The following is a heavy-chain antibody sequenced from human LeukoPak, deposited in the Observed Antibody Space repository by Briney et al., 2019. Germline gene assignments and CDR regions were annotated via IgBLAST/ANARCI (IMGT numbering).Heavy chain of an antibody. CDR3: ARDGGDYGDYAYFDY. J-gene: IGHJ4*02. CDR2: ISHNGVT. Sequence: SDTLYLSCTVSGYSISGNYYWGWSRHPPGRGLEWVGIISHNGVTYYNPTLKSRLTISVDTSNNQFSLNLSSVPAADTAVYYCARDGGDYGDYAYFDYGGEGTLLTVSS. D-gene: IGHD4-17*01. V-gene: IGHV4-38-2*02. CDR1: GYSISGNYY.